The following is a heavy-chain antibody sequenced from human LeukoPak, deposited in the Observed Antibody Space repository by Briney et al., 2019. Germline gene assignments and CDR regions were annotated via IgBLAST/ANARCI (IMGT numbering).Heavy chain of an antibody. CDR1: GFTFGSNA. V-gene: IGHV3-30*04. CDR2: ISYDSSKK. CDR3: ARVFDHDYSNYRAAYYYYYYMDV. Sequence: GKSLRLSCAGSGFTFGSNALHWVRQAPGKGLEWISLISYDSSKKNYADSVKGRFTISRDNSKNTLYLQMNSLRAEDTAVYYCARVFDHDYSNYRAAYYYYYYMDVWGKGTTVTVSS. J-gene: IGHJ6*03. D-gene: IGHD4-11*01.